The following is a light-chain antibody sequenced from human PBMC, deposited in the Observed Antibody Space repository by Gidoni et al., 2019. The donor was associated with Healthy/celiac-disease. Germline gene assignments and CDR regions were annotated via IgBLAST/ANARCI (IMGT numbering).Light chain of an antibody. CDR1: QSVSSSY. CDR2: GAS. Sequence: DIVLTHSPCTLSLSPGERAILSCRASQSVSSSYLAWYQQKPGQAPRLLIYGASSRATGIPDRFSGSGSGTDFTLTISRLEPEDFAVYYCQQYGSSFTFGGXTKVEIK. CDR3: QQYGSSFT. V-gene: IGKV3-20*01. J-gene: IGKJ4*01.